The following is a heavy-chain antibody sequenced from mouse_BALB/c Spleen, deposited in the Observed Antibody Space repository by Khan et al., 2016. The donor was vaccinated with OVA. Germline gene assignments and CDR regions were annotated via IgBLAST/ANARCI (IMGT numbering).Heavy chain of an antibody. J-gene: IGHJ4*01. Sequence: QVQLVESGPGLVAPSQSLSITCTISGFSLTNYGVHWIRQPPGKGLEWLVVIWSDGSKTYNSALKSRLTISKDNSKSQVFLKLNSLQTADTAMYFSAGQPYCHYSIIDYWGQGTSVTVSS. CDR1: GFSLTNYG. D-gene: IGHD2-4*01. V-gene: IGHV2-6-1*01. CDR3: AGQPYCHYSIIDY. CDR2: IWSDGSK.